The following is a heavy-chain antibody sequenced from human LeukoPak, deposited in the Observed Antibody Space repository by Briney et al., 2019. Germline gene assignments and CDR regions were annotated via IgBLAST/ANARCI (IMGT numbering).Heavy chain of an antibody. D-gene: IGHD3-22*01. CDR2: IKQDGSEE. J-gene: IGHJ4*02. CDR1: GFTFSSYW. Sequence: QPGGSLRLSCAASGFTFSSYWMSWVRQAPGKGLEWVANIKQDGSEEYYVDSVKGRYTISRDNAKNSLYLQMNSLRAEDTAVYYCARTLYYYDSSGYGGIGYWGQGTLVTVSS. CDR3: ARTLYYYDSSGYGGIGY. V-gene: IGHV3-7*01.